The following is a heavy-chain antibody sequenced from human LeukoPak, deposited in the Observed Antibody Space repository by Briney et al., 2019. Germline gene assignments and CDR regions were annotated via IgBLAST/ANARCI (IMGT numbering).Heavy chain of an antibody. CDR3: ARTMSSSHTVYGMDV. CDR2: IYYSGSI. J-gene: IGHJ6*02. D-gene: IGHD2-2*02. Sequence: SDTLSLTCAVPGYSISSSNWWGWIRQPPGKGLEWIGYIYYSGSIYYNPSLKSRVTMSVDTSKNQLSLKLSSVTAVDTAVYYCARTMSSSHTVYGMDVWGQGTTVTVSS. CDR1: GYSISSSNW. V-gene: IGHV4-28*05.